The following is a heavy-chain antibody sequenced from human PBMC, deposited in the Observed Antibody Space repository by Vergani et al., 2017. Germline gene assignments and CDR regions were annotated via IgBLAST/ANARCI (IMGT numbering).Heavy chain of an antibody. D-gene: IGHD6-19*01. CDR3: ASNAHSGQRADR. CDR2: NYTSGAT. Sequence: QVQLQESGPGLVKPSQTLSLTCTVSGGSFTTGGQSWTCLRQAAGKGLEWIGRNYTSGATNYNPSLRSRAIMSVDPSKKQFSLKLTYVTAADTAVYYCASNAHSGQRADRWGQGILVTVTS. V-gene: IGHV4-61*02. J-gene: IGHJ5*02. CDR1: GGSFTTGGQS.